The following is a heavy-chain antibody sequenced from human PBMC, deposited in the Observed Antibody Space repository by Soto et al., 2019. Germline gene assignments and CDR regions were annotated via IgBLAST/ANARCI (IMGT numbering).Heavy chain of an antibody. CDR3: VQSRCGGVCLRSYATHSIYGLDV. J-gene: IGHJ6*02. CDR1: VFSLSTTGVG. V-gene: IGHV2-5*01. D-gene: IGHD2-8*02. CDR2: IYWYDDK. Sequence: QITLKKSGPTLVKPTQTLTLTCTFSVFSLSTTGVGVGWIHQPPGKALGWLALIYWYDDKRYNPALKSRLTISQDTSKNQVVLTLTKVDTVDTATYYSVQSRCGGVCLRSYATHSIYGLDVWGQGSTVSVYS.